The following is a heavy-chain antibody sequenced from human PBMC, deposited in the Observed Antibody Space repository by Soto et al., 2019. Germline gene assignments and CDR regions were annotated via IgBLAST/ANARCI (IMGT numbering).Heavy chain of an antibody. CDR1: GFTFNSYW. Sequence: PGGSLRLSCAASGFTFNSYWMSWVRQAPGKGLEWVANIKQDGSEKYYVDSVKGRFTISGDNAKNSLYLQMNSLRAEDTAVYYCARVKFSVVPAAMGFYYYYGMDVWGQGTTVTVSS. J-gene: IGHJ6*02. CDR3: ARVKFSVVPAAMGFYYYYGMDV. CDR2: IKQDGSEK. D-gene: IGHD2-2*01. V-gene: IGHV3-7*05.